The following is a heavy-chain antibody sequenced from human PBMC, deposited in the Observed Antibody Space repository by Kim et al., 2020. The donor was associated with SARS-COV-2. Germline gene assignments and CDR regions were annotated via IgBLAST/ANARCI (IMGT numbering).Heavy chain of an antibody. Sequence: SETLSLTCTVSGGSVSSGTYSSYYWSWIRQPPGKGLEWIGYIYSSGSTNYKSSLKSRVTISIDTSKNQFSVKLTSLTSADTAVYYCAGSADSSASSEYWG. CDR2: IYSSGST. CDR3: AGSADSSASSEY. D-gene: IGHD3-22*01. V-gene: IGHV4-61*01. J-gene: IGHJ4*01. CDR1: GGSVSSGTYSSYY.